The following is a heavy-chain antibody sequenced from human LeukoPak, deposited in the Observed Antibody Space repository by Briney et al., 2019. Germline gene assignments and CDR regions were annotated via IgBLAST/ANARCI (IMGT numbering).Heavy chain of an antibody. V-gene: IGHV3-23*01. CDR2: ISGSGSST. Sequence: GGSLRLSRAASGFTFSNYAMTWVRQAPGKGLEWVSGISGSGSSTYYADSVKGRFTLSRDYPKNTLYLQMNSLRAEDTAVYFCAKYSGSYYYPPNWDSWGQGTLVTVSS. D-gene: IGHD1-26*01. J-gene: IGHJ4*02. CDR3: AKYSGSYYYPPNWDS. CDR1: GFTFSNYA.